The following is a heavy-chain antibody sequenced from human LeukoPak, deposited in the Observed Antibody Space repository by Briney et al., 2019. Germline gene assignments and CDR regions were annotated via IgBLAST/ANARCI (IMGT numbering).Heavy chain of an antibody. CDR1: GGSFSGYY. CDR3: ARGGYDFWSGRLYYYYYMDV. Sequence: SETLSLTCAVYGGSFSGYYWSWIRQPPGKGLEWIGEINHSGSTNYNPSLKSRVTISVDTSKNQFSLKLSSVTAADTAVYCCARGGYDFWSGRLYYYYYMDVWGKGTTVTVSS. CDR2: INHSGST. V-gene: IGHV4-34*01. D-gene: IGHD3-3*01. J-gene: IGHJ6*03.